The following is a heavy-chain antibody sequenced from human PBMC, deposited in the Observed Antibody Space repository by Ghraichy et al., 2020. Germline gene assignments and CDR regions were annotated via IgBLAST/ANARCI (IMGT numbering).Heavy chain of an antibody. CDR1: GGSISSYY. CDR3: ARTAFGVVIV. V-gene: IGHV4-59*01. Sequence: SETLSLTCTVSGGSISSYYWSWIRQPPGKGLEWIGYIYYSGSTNYNPSLKSRVTISVDTSKNQFSLKLSSVTAADTAVYYCARTAFGVVIVWGQGTLVTVSS. CDR2: IYYSGST. D-gene: IGHD3-3*01. J-gene: IGHJ4*02.